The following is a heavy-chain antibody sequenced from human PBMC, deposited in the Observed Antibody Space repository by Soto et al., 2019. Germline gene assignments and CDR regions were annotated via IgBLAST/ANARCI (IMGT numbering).Heavy chain of an antibody. CDR3: ARINRLAPVATYYYHSMVV. V-gene: IGHV4-61*08. CDR2: IHHTGYT. CDR1: GASVSTDGYY. D-gene: IGHD6-19*01. Sequence: SETLSLTCSVSGASVSTDGYYWSWIRKPPGKGLEYISYIHHTGYTNYSPSLKSRVTTSIDTSKNEFSLKVGSLTAADTAIYYCARINRLAPVATYYYHSMVVWCQGTTLTV. J-gene: IGHJ6*02.